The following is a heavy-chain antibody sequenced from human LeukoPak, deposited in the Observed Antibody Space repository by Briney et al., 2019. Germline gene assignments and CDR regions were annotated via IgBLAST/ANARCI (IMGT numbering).Heavy chain of an antibody. V-gene: IGHV1-2*02. D-gene: IGHD2-21*02. J-gene: IGHJ4*02. CDR1: GYTFTDYF. Sequence: ASVKVSCKASGYTFTDYFLDWVRQAPGQGLEWMGWIKPKSGGTNYARDFQGRVTMTRDTSISTVYMELTRLRSDDTAVYYCARVSVSSVGVSAVPAYFGYWGQGTLVIVSS. CDR3: ARVSVSSVGVSAVPAYFGY. CDR2: IKPKSGGT.